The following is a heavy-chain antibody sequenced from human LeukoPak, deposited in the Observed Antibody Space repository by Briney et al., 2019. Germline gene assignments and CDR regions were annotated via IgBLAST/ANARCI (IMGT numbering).Heavy chain of an antibody. V-gene: IGHV1-2*02. CDR1: GYTFTNYY. Sequence: GASVKVSCKPSGYTFTNYYIHWVRQAHGQGLEWMGWINPTSGATNYAQRFQGRVTMTRDTSIRTAYMELSGLRSDDTAVYYCARDNLRFFDYWGQGTLVTVSS. CDR2: INPTSGAT. D-gene: IGHD1-14*01. CDR3: ARDNLRFFDY. J-gene: IGHJ4*02.